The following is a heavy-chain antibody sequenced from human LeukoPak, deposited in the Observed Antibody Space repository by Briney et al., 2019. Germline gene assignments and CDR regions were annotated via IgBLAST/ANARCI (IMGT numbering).Heavy chain of an antibody. CDR2: ISAYNGNT. D-gene: IGHD6-13*01. J-gene: IGHJ3*02. CDR1: GYTFTSYG. V-gene: IGHV1-18*01. CDR3: ARVYRRGLFGIAAPPGLAFDI. Sequence: ASVKVSCKASGYTFTSYGISWVRQAPGQGLEWMGWISAYNGNTNYAQKLQGRVTMTTDTSTSTAYMELSSLRSEDTAVYYCARVYRRGLFGIAAPPGLAFDIWGQGTMVTVSS.